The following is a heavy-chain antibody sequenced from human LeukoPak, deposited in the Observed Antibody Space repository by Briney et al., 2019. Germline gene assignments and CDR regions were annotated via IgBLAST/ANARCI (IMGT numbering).Heavy chain of an antibody. CDR3: GTLLSNGPFDY. Sequence: ASVRVSCKAPGYTFTGYYMHWVRQAPGQGLEWMGWIYPNSGATKYAQKFQGRVTMTRDTSISTAYMELSRLRSDDTAVYYCGTLLSNGPFDYWGQGSLVTVSS. CDR2: IYPNSGAT. V-gene: IGHV1-2*02. CDR1: GYTFTGYY. J-gene: IGHJ4*02.